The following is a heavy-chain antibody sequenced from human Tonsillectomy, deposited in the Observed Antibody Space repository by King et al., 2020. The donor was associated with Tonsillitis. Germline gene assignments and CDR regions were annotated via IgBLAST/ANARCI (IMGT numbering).Heavy chain of an antibody. D-gene: IGHD2-21*01. J-gene: IGHJ3*02. V-gene: IGHV4-59*01. Sequence: VQLQESGPGLVKPSETLSLTCTVSGGSISSFYWNWIRQPPGKGLEWIGFIHYSGSTNYNPSLKSRVTTSVDTSKNQFSLKLSSVTAADTAVYYCARAKRGNLWAFDIGGRGTMDSVS. CDR2: IHYSGST. CDR1: GGSISSFY. CDR3: ARAKRGNLWAFDI.